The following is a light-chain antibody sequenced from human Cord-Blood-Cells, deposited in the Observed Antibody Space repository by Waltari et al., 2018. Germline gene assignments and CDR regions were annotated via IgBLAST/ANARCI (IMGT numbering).Light chain of an antibody. Sequence: QSALTHPASGSGSPGQATTISCTGTTSDFGGYNYFSCYQQHPGNAPKLMIYEVSNRPSGVSNRFSGSKSGNTASLTNSGLQAEDEADYYCSSYTSSSTLGVFGGGTKLTVL. J-gene: IGLJ3*02. CDR1: TSDFGGYNY. CDR2: EVS. CDR3: SSYTSSSTLGV. V-gene: IGLV2-14*01.